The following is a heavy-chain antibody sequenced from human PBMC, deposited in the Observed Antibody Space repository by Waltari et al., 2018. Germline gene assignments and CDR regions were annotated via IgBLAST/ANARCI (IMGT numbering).Heavy chain of an antibody. CDR1: EFTLSSYA. V-gene: IGHV3-30*04. CDR3: ARDYCDRTNCHGMDV. D-gene: IGHD3-22*01. J-gene: IGHJ6*02. CDR2: ISYNEMNI. Sequence: QVQLVESGGGVVQPGRSLRLSCAASEFTLSSYAMHWVRQAPGKGREGVAVISYNEMNIYYIDSVKGRFTISRDNSRKTLYLQMNSLRPEDTAVYYCARDYCDRTNCHGMDVWGQGTTVTVSS.